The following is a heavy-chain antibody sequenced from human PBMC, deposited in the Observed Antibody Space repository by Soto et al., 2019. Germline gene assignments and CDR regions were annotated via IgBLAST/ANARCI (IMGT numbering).Heavy chain of an antibody. D-gene: IGHD6-19*01. CDR2: INAGNGNT. CDR1: GYTFTGYA. Sequence: ASVKVSCKASGYTFTGYAMHWVRQAPGQRLEWMGWINAGNGNTKYSQKFQSRVTITRDTSASTAYMELSSLRSEDTALYYCARAVAVAADFDYWGQGTLVTVSS. CDR3: ARAVAVAADFDY. V-gene: IGHV1-3*01. J-gene: IGHJ4*02.